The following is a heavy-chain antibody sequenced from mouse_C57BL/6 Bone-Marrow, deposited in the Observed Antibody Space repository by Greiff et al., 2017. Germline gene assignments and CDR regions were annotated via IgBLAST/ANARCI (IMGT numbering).Heavy chain of an antibody. J-gene: IGHJ4*01. D-gene: IGHD1-1*01. CDR1: GYTFTNYW. CDR2: IYPGGGYT. V-gene: IGHV1-63*01. CDR3: ERSGVYYGSSYAMDY. Sequence: VQLQQSGAELVRPGTSVKMSCKASGYTFTNYWIGWAKQRPGHGLEWIGDIYPGGGYTNYNEKFKGKATLTADKSSSTAYMQFSSLTSEDSAIYYCERSGVYYGSSYAMDYRGQGTLVTVSS.